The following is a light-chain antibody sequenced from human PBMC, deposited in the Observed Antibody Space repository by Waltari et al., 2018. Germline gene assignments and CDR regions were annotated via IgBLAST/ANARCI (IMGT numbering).Light chain of an antibody. CDR3: CSFTSSSTWV. Sequence: QSALTQPASVSGSPGQSITISCTGTTSDLGGYNYVSWYQQHPGKAPKLIIFDVSSRPSGVSNRFSGSKSANTAPLIISGLQAEDEADYYCCSFTSSSTWVFGGGTKLTVL. J-gene: IGLJ3*02. CDR2: DVS. V-gene: IGLV2-14*03. CDR1: TSDLGGYNY.